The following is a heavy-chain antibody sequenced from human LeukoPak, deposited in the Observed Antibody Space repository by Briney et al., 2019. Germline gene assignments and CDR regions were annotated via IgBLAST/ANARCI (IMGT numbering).Heavy chain of an antibody. J-gene: IGHJ4*02. CDR2: INPSGGST. V-gene: IGHV1-46*01. D-gene: IGHD5-12*01. CDR3: AREIGDSGYGGYYLDY. CDR1: GYTFTSYY. Sequence: ASVKVSCKASGYTFTSYYMHWVRQAPGQGLEWMGIINPSGGSTSYAQKFQGRVTMTRDTSTSTVYMELSSLRSEDTAVYYCAREIGDSGYGGYYLDYWGQGTLVTVSS.